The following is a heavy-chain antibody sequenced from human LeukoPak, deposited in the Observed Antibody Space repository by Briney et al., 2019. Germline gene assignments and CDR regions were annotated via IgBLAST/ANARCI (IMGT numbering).Heavy chain of an antibody. CDR3: ARDRPLLLRPFDY. J-gene: IGHJ4*02. V-gene: IGHV3-48*03. Sequence: PGGSLRLSCAASGFTFSSYEMNWVRQAPGKGLEWVPYISSSGSTIYYADSVKGRFTISRDNAKNSLYLQMNSLRAEDTAVYYCARDRPLLLRPFDYWGQGTLVTVSS. CDR1: GFTFSSYE. CDR2: ISSSGSTI. D-gene: IGHD2-15*01.